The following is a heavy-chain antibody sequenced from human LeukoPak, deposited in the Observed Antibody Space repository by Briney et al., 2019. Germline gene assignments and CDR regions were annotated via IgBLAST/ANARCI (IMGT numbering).Heavy chain of an antibody. CDR1: GFTFSIYA. J-gene: IGHJ5*02. CDR2: ISTGGGIT. CDR3: ATKYS. Sequence: PGGSLRLSCAASGFTFSIYAMTWARQAPGKGLGWVSDISTGGGITYYADSVKGRFTISRDNSKNTLYLQINSLRAEDSAVYYCATKYSWGQGTLVTVSS. D-gene: IGHD3-10*01. V-gene: IGHV3-23*01.